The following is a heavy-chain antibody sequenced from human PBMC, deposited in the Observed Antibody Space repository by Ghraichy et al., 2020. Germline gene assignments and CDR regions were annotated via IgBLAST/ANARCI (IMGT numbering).Heavy chain of an antibody. V-gene: IGHV3-23*01. J-gene: IGHJ4*02. D-gene: IGHD6-19*01. CDR2: ITYNSANT. CDR1: GFTFSGYA. CDR3: AKTRYSGWFYDN. Sequence: GGSLRLSCAASGFTFSGYAMSWVRQAPGKGLEWVSTITYNSANTHYADSVKGRFTISRDNYKSTVYLQMSSLRDDDTAVYYCAKTRYSGWFYDNWGQGTLVTVSS.